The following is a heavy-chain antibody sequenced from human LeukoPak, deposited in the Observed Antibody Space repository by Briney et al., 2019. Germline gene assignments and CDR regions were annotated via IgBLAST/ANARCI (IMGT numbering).Heavy chain of an antibody. V-gene: IGHV3-7*03. D-gene: IGHD6-6*01. Sequence: PGGSLRLSCAASGFTFSSYWMSWVRQAPGKGLEWVANIKQDGSEKYYVDSVKGRFTISRDNAKNSLYLQMNSLRAEDTALYYCAKDSFEYSSSSYDYWGQGTLVTVSS. CDR2: IKQDGSEK. CDR3: AKDSFEYSSSSYDY. CDR1: GFTFSSYW. J-gene: IGHJ4*02.